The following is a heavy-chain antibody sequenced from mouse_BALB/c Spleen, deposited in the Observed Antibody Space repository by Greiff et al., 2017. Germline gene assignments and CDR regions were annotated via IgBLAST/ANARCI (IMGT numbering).Heavy chain of an antibody. CDR2: IWAGGST. CDR1: GFSLTSYG. V-gene: IGHV2-9*02. J-gene: IGHJ2*01. Sequence: QVQLKESGPGLVAPSQSLSITCTVSGFSLTSYGVHWVRQPPGKGLEWLGVIWAGGSTNYNSALMSRLSISKDNSKSQVFLKMNSLQTDDTAMYYCARDYYGEVYFDYWGQGTTLTVSS. D-gene: IGHD1-1*01. CDR3: ARDYYGEVYFDY.